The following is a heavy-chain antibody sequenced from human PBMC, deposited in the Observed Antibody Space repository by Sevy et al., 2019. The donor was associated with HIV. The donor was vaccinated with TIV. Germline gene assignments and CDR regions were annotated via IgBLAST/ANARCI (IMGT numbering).Heavy chain of an antibody. V-gene: IGHV3-23*01. J-gene: IGHJ4*02. CDR1: GFTFSRFA. Sequence: GGSLRLSCAASGFTFSRFAMSWVRQAPGKGLEWVSIISGSGDITYYVQSVKGRFTISRDNSKNTLSLQMNSLRAEDTAIYFCAKTDRISALSQFDYWGQGTLVTVSS. CDR3: AKTDRISALSQFDY. D-gene: IGHD6-13*01. CDR2: ISGSGDIT.